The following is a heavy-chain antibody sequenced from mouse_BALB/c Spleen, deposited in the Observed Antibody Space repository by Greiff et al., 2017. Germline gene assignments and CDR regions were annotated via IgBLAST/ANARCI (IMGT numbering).Heavy chain of an antibody. CDR3: AMESPADY. CDR2: IYPGSGST. CDR1: GYNFTSYW. Sequence: QVQLQQPGAELVKPGTSVKLSCKASGYNFTSYWINWVKLRPGQGLEWIGDIYPGSGSTNYNEKFKSKATLTVDTSSSTAYMQLSSLASEDSALYYAAMESPADYWGQGTTLTVSS. V-gene: IGHV1-55*01. D-gene: IGHD2-3*01. J-gene: IGHJ2*01.